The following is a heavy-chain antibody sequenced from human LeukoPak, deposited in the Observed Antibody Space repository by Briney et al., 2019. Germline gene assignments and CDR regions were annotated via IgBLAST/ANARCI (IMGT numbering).Heavy chain of an antibody. V-gene: IGHV4-39*01. CDR1: GGSISSSSYY. CDR2: LYDSGST. Sequence: SETLSLTCTVSGGSISSSSYYWDWIRQPPGKGLEWIGNLYDSGSTHYNPSLRSRVTISADTSKNQFSLKLSSVTAADTAVYYCARRGDYGNRADDAFDLWGQGTMVTVSS. D-gene: IGHD4/OR15-4a*01. CDR3: ARRGDYGNRADDAFDL. J-gene: IGHJ3*01.